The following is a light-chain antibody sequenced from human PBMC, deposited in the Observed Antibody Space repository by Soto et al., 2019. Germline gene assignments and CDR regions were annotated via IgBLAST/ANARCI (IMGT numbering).Light chain of an antibody. V-gene: IGKV1-39*01. CDR2: AAS. J-gene: IGKJ1*01. CDR3: QQTFSILPWT. Sequence: DIQLTQSPSSLTASVGDRVTITCRASQTIRAYLYWYQQKPGMAPQLLIYAASSVQSGVPSRFSVSGSGTYVTLPISSLQPEDFATYYEQQTFSILPWTFGPGTKVE. CDR1: QTIRAY.